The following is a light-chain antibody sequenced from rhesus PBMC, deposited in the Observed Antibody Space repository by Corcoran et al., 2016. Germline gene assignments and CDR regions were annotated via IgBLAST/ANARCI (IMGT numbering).Light chain of an antibody. CDR3: VQARTSPWT. CDR1: PSLVDSEDGNTY. J-gene: IGKJ1*01. V-gene: IGKV2-104*02. CDR2: EVS. Sequence: DIVMTQTPLSLPVTPGEPASISCRSSPSLVDSEDGNTYLDWYLQKPGQSPPLLIYEVSNRASGVPDRFSGSGSDTDFTLKISKVEAEDVGVYYCVQARTSPWTFGQGTKVEIK.